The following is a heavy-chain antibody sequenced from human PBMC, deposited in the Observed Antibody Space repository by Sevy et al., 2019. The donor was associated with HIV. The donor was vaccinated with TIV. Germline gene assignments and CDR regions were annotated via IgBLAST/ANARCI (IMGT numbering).Heavy chain of an antibody. Sequence: ASVKVSCNASGGTFSSYAISCVRQAPGQGLEWMGGIIPIFGTANYAQKFQGRVTITADESTSTAYMELSSLRSEDTAVYYCARAGRSIAAAGAYYYYGMDVWGQGTTVTVSS. CDR3: ARAGRSIAAAGAYYYYGMDV. V-gene: IGHV1-69*13. J-gene: IGHJ6*02. CDR1: GGTFSSYA. D-gene: IGHD6-13*01. CDR2: IIPIFGTA.